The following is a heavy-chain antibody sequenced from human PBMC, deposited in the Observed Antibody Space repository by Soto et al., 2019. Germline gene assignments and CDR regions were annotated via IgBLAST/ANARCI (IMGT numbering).Heavy chain of an antibody. V-gene: IGHV2-5*02. D-gene: IGHD3-22*01. CDR2: INWDDDK. CDR1: GSPPTTSGGV. J-gene: IGHJ4*02. CDR3: AHKDYYYDSSGYYSRGPYFAY. Sequence: QITLKEFGPPLLNPPQPPTLPGPFSGSPPTTSGGVVGGIRRPPGTPRGWLEFINWDDDKRYTPSLKSRLTITKDTSKNQVVLTMTNMDPVDTATYYCAHKDYYYDSSGYYSRGPYFAYWGQGTLVTVSS.